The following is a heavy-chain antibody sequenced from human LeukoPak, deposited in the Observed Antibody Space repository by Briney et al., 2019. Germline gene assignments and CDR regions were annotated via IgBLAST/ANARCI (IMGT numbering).Heavy chain of an antibody. Sequence: GGSLRLSCAASGFTFSSYSTNWARHAPGKTLEGVSYISVSSNTIYYADSVKGRFTISRDNAKNSLYLQMNTLRAEDTAVFYCARDYGFGGNYMDVWGKGTTVTVSS. CDR1: GFTFSSYS. CDR3: ARDYGFGGNYMDV. V-gene: IGHV3-48*01. D-gene: IGHD3-16*01. J-gene: IGHJ6*03. CDR2: ISVSSNTI.